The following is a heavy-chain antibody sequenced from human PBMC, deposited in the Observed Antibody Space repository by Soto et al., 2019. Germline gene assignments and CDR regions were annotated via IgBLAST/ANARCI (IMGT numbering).Heavy chain of an antibody. J-gene: IGHJ6*02. CDR2: INAGNGNT. D-gene: IGHD1-26*01. Sequence: QVQLVQSGAEEKKPGASVKVSCKASGYTFTSYAINWVRQAPGQRLEWMGWINAGNGNTKYSQKFQSRVHITRDTSAITAYIELSSLSSEATGVYYCARDVGGLDVWGQGTTVTVS. CDR1: GYTFTSYA. V-gene: IGHV1-3*05. CDR3: ARDVGGLDV.